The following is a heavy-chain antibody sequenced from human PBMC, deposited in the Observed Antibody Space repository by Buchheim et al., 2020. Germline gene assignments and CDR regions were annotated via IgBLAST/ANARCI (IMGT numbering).Heavy chain of an antibody. CDR3: AREWEPRGYYDKDWFDP. J-gene: IGHJ5*02. CDR1: GFTFSSYG. D-gene: IGHD3-22*01. CDR2: IWYDGSNK. V-gene: IGHV3-33*01. Sequence: QVQLVESGGGVVQPGRSLRLSCAASGFTFSSYGMHWVRQAPGKGLEWVAVIWYDGSNKYYADSVKGRFTISRDNSKNTLYLQMNSLRAEDTAVYYCAREWEPRGYYDKDWFDPWGQGTL.